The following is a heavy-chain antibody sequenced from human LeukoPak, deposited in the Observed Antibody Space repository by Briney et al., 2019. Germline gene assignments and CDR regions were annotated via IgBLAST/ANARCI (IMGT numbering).Heavy chain of an antibody. CDR3: ARAAGYWDSGSYYDYNWFDP. D-gene: IGHD1-26*01. CDR2: ISAYNGNT. CDR1: GGTFSSYA. J-gene: IGHJ5*02. V-gene: IGHV1-18*01. Sequence: GASVKVSCKASGGTFSSYAISWVRQAPGQGLEWMGWISAYNGNTNYAQKLQGRVTMTTDTSTSTAYMELRSLRSDDTAVYYCARAAGYWDSGSYYDYNWFDPWGQGTLVTVSS.